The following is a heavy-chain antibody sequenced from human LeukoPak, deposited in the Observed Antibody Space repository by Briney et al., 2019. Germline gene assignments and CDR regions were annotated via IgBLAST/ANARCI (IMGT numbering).Heavy chain of an antibody. CDR1: GFTFSTYA. D-gene: IGHD3-16*01. CDR3: ARDIQGGAFDY. CDR2: ISYDANSK. J-gene: IGHJ4*02. V-gene: IGHV3-30-3*01. Sequence: GGSLRLSCAASGFTFSTYAMHWVRQAPGKGLEWVSVISYDANSKYYADSVKGRFSISRDNSRDTLNLQMNSLRTEDTAVYYCARDIQGGAFDYWGQGTLVTVSS.